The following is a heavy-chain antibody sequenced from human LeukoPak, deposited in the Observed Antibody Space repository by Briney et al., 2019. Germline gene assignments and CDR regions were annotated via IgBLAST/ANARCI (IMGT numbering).Heavy chain of an antibody. J-gene: IGHJ6*03. V-gene: IGHV1-69*13. D-gene: IGHD2-2*01. Sequence: GASVKVSCKASGYTFTSYGISWVRQAPGQGLEWMGGIIPIFGAANYAQKFQGRVTITADESTSTAYMELSSLRSEDTAVYYCARTPPADCSSTSCYVGPTYYYYMDVWGKGTTVTISS. CDR2: IIPIFGAA. CDR3: ARTPPADCSSTSCYVGPTYYYYMDV. CDR1: GYTFTSYG.